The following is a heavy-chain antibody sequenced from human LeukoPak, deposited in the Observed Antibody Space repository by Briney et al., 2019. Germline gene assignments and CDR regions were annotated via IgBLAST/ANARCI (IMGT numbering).Heavy chain of an antibody. Sequence: GASVTVSCKASGYTFTGYYIHWVRQAPGQGLEWMGWINPNSGGTNYAQKFQGRVTMTSDTSISTAYMELSRLRSDDTAVYYCARSLAGSYSFDYWGQGTLVTVSS. D-gene: IGHD1-26*01. CDR2: INPNSGGT. V-gene: IGHV1-2*02. CDR1: GYTFTGYY. CDR3: ARSLAGSYSFDY. J-gene: IGHJ4*02.